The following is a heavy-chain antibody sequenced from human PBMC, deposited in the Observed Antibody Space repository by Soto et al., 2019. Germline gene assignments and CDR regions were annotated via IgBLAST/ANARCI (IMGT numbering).Heavy chain of an antibody. J-gene: IGHJ6*01. CDR1: GYSFTSYW. CDR3: ARHLSLHYYDSSCRWYGMDG. CDR2: IYPGDSDT. V-gene: IGHV5-51*01. D-gene: IGHD3-22*01. Sequence: LNISCNGSGYSFTSYWIGWVRQMPGKGLEWMGIIYPGDSDTRYSPSFQGQVTISADKSISTAYLQWGSLKASDTAMYYCARHLSLHYYDSSCRWYGMDGWGQGTTVTVSS.